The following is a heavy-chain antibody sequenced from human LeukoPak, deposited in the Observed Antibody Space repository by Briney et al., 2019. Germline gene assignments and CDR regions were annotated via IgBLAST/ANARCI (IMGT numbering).Heavy chain of an antibody. CDR2: IIPIFGTA. J-gene: IGHJ5*02. Sequence: ASVKVSCKASGGTFSSYAISWVRQAPGQGLKWMGGIIPIFGTANYAQKFQGRVTITADESTSTAYMELSSLRSEDTAVYYCARGPRYCSSTSCYLVWFDPWGQGTLVTVSS. CDR1: GGTFSSYA. D-gene: IGHD2-2*01. V-gene: IGHV1-69*13. CDR3: ARGPRYCSSTSCYLVWFDP.